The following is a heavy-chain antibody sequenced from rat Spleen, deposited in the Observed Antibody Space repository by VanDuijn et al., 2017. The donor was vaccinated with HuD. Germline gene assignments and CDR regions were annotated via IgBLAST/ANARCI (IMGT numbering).Heavy chain of an antibody. CDR3: TTGGTIAAISTSYYFDY. CDR2: ISTGGGST. CDR1: GFTFSNYY. V-gene: IGHV5-27*01. Sequence: EVQLVESGGGLVQPGRSLKLSCAASGFTFSNYYMAWVRQAPTKGLEWVAYISTGGGSTYYRDSVKGRFTISRDNAKGTLYLQMDSLRSEDTATYYCTTGGTIAAISTSYYFDYWGQGVMVTVSS. D-gene: IGHD1-2*01. J-gene: IGHJ2*01.